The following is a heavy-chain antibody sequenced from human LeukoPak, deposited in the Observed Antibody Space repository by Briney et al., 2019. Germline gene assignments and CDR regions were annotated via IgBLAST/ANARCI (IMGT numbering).Heavy chain of an antibody. CDR3: ARERWLQSQSDAFDV. V-gene: IGHV4-34*01. CDR2: INHSGST. Sequence: PSETLSLTCAVYGGSFSGYYWSWIRQPPGKGLEWIGEINHSGSTNYNPSLKSRVTISVDTSKNQFSLKLSSVTAADTAVYYCARERWLQSQSDAFDVWGQGTMVIVSS. D-gene: IGHD5-24*01. J-gene: IGHJ3*01. CDR1: GGSFSGYY.